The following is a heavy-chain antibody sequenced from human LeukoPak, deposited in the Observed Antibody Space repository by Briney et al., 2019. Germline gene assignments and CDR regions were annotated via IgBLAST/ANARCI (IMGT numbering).Heavy chain of an antibody. Sequence: GGSLRLSCAAPGFTFSSYGMHWVRQAPGKGLEWVAVISYDGSNKYYADSVKGRFTISRDNSKNTLYLQMNSLRAEDTAVYYCAKEQQLDYWGQGTLVTVSS. D-gene: IGHD6-13*01. CDR2: ISYDGSNK. CDR3: AKEQQLDY. CDR1: GFTFSSYG. J-gene: IGHJ4*02. V-gene: IGHV3-30*18.